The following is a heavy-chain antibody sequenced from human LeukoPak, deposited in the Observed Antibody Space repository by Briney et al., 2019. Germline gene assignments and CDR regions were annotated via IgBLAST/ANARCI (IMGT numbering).Heavy chain of an antibody. CDR3: ARDLYGGNSDAFDI. V-gene: IGHV4-59*01. D-gene: IGHD4-23*01. Sequence: SETLPLTCTVSGGSISSYYWSWIRQPPGKGLEWIGYIYYSGSTNYNPSLKSRVTISVDTSKNQFSLKLSSVTAADTAVYYCARDLYGGNSDAFDIWGQGTMVTVSS. CDR1: GGSISSYY. CDR2: IYYSGST. J-gene: IGHJ3*02.